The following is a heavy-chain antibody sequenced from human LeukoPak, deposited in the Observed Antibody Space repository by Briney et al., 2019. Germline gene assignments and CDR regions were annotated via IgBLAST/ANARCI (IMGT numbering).Heavy chain of an antibody. CDR3: AKDRDGDFHFYLDV. Sequence: PGGSLRLSCEASGFTFSVYAMSWIRQAPGKGLEWVSLISATGAKTSYADSVKGRSTISRDNSRNMVFLQMHSLRAEDTAVYYCAKDRDGDFHFYLDVWGEGTTVSVSS. CDR1: GFTFSVYA. J-gene: IGHJ6*04. V-gene: IGHV3-23*01. D-gene: IGHD4-17*01. CDR2: ISATGAKT.